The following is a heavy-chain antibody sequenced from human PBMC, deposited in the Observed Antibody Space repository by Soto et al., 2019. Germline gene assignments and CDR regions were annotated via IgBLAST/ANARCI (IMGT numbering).Heavy chain of an antibody. Sequence: PGGSLRLSCAASGFTFSSYGMHWVRQAPGKGLEWVAVIWYDGSNKYYADSVKGRFTISRDNSKNTLYLQMNSQRAEDTAVYYCARDLFGVVSPYYYYGMDVWGQGTTVTVSS. CDR3: ARDLFGVVSPYYYYGMDV. D-gene: IGHD3-3*01. J-gene: IGHJ6*02. CDR1: GFTFSSYG. V-gene: IGHV3-33*01. CDR2: IWYDGSNK.